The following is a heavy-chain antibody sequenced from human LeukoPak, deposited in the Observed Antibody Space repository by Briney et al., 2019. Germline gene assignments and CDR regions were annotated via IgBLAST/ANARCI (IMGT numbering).Heavy chain of an antibody. J-gene: IGHJ4*02. CDR1: GFTVSSKY. D-gene: IGHD4-23*01. Sequence: GGSLRLSCATSGFTVSSKYMSWVRQAPGKGLEWVSVIYSNGDTYYADSVKGRFTISRDNSKNTLYLQMNSLRAEDTAVYYCARSNGVTTVAPFDYWGQGTLVTVSS. CDR2: IYSNGDT. V-gene: IGHV3-53*01. CDR3: ARSNGVTTVAPFDY.